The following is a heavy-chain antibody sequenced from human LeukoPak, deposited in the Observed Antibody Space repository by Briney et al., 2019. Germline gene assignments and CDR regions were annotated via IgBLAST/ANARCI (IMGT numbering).Heavy chain of an antibody. CDR2: ISGSGGDT. CDR3: VKDSVVVAGLVNYFDY. V-gene: IGHV3-23*01. D-gene: IGHD6-19*01. Sequence: GGSLRLSCAASGFTFSSYSMNWVRQAPGKGLEWVSAISGSGGDTFYTDSVKGRFTISRDNSKNTLYLQMKGLRAEDTAVYYCVKDSVVVAGLVNYFDYWGQGTLVTVSS. CDR1: GFTFSSYS. J-gene: IGHJ4*02.